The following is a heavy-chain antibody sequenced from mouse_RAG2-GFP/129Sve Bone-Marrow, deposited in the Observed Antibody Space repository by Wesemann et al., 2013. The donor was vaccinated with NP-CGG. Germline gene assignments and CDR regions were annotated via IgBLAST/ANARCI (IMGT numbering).Heavy chain of an antibody. J-gene: IGHJ4*01. V-gene: IGHV3-8*02. D-gene: IGHD2-10*01. CDR2: ISYSGST. Sequence: EYAGYISYSGSTYYNPSLKSRISITRDTSKNQYYLQLNSVTTEDTATYYCASPTYYGNYGGAMDYWGQGTSVTVSS. CDR3: ASPTYYGNYGGAMDY.